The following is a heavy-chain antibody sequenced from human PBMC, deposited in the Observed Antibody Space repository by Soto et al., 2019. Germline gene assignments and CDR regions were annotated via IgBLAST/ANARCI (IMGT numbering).Heavy chain of an antibody. V-gene: IGHV4-61*03. Sequence: PSETLSRTCTGFGASVSSGTYYSSWILQAPGKGLEWVGHIYYTGSTNYNPSLNNRVTISVDTSKNHFSLQLTSVTAADTAVYYCARGAGFSYASTWFDIWGQGTLVTVS. J-gene: IGHJ5*02. CDR1: GASVSSGTYY. CDR3: ARGAGFSYASTWFDI. D-gene: IGHD5-18*01. CDR2: IYYTGST.